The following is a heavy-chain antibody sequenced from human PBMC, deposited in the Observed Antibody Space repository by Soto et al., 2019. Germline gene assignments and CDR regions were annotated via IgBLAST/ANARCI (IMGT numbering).Heavy chain of an antibody. CDR2: IYYRGNT. J-gene: IGHJ3*02. V-gene: IGHV4-30-4*01. D-gene: IGHD3-22*01. CDR3: AREITMIALDDFDI. CDR1: GGSISSGNYY. Sequence: PSETLSLTCTVSGGSISSGNYYWTWIRQPPGKGLEWIGYIYYRGNTYYIPSLKSRLTISVDTSRNQFFLKLSSVTVADTAVYYCAREITMIALDDFDIWGQGTMVTVSS.